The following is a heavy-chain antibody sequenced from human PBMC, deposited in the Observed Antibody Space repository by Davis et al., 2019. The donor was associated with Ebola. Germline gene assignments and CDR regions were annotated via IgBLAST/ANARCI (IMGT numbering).Heavy chain of an antibody. D-gene: IGHD2-15*01. CDR3: AREVAGTIPFDI. Sequence: SDTLSLTCTVSGSSISSTYFSAWIRPPPGQGLEWIGSIHHTGSTYYSPSLKSRVTISMDSSKNQFSLNLTSVTAADTAVYYCAREVAGTIPFDIWGQGTMVTVAS. V-gene: IGHV4-38-2*02. J-gene: IGHJ3*02. CDR1: GSSISSTYF. CDR2: IHHTGST.